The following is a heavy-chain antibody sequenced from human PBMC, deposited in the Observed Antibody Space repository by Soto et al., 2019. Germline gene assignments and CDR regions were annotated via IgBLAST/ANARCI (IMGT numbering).Heavy chain of an antibody. J-gene: IGHJ6*02. CDR3: ARDPGRYDFWSGYPPWPAYYGMDV. CDR2: ISSSSSYI. D-gene: IGHD3-3*01. Sequence: GSLRLSCAASGFTFSSYSMNWVRQAPGKGLEWVSSISSSSSYIYYADSVKGRFTISRDNAKNSLYLQMNSLRAEDTAVYYCARDPGRYDFWSGYPPWPAYYGMDVWGQGTTVTVSS. CDR1: GFTFSSYS. V-gene: IGHV3-21*01.